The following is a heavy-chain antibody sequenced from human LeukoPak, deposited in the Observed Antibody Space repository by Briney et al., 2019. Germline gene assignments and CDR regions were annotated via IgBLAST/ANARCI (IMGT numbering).Heavy chain of an antibody. CDR1: GFTFSSYW. V-gene: IGHV3-74*01. CDR3: ARDLDFHNFDY. Sequence: PGGSLRLSCAASGFTFSSYWMHWIRHTPGKGLVWVSRIKGDGSSTSYADSVKGRFTISRDNAKNTLYLQMNSLRAEDTAVYYCARDLDFHNFDYWGQGALVTVSS. CDR2: IKGDGSST. J-gene: IGHJ4*02.